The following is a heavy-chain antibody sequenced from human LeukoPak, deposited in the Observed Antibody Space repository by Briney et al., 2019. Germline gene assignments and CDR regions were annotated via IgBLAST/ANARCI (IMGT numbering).Heavy chain of an antibody. J-gene: IGHJ4*02. V-gene: IGHV4-4*02. D-gene: IGHD2-21*02. CDR2: IYHSGST. CDR1: GGSISSSNW. CDR3: ARRSPLVVVTAAHYYDY. Sequence: PSGTLSLTCAVSGGSISSSNWWSWVRQPPGKGLEWIGEIYHSGSTHYNPSLKSRVITSTDTSKNQFSLTLTAVTASDTAIYYCARRSPLVVVTAAHYYDYWGQGTLVTVSS.